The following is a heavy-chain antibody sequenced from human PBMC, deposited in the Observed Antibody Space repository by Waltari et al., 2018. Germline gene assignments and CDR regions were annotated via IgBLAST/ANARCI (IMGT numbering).Heavy chain of an antibody. D-gene: IGHD3-16*01. CDR2: GHSPGNT. Sequence: QLQLQESGPRLVKPSETLSLTCSVSGDSINTDSYYWGWISQPPGKTLEWIGIGHSPGNTYYNPSLYIRLSSSVDASKNQFSLNLTSVTTADTATYFCARRWGGRLGPNKDRPPFDYWGQGTLVTVSS. CDR1: GDSINTDSYY. V-gene: IGHV4-39*01. CDR3: ARRWGGRLGPNKDRPPFDY. J-gene: IGHJ4*02.